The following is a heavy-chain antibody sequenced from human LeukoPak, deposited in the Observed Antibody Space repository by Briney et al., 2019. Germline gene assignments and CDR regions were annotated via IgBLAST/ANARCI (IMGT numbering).Heavy chain of an antibody. CDR3: ARGNGGVARPDYFDY. V-gene: IGHV1-46*01. J-gene: IGHJ4*02. D-gene: IGHD6-6*01. CDR2: INPSGGST. CDR1: GYTFTSYY. Sequence: GASVKVPCKASGYTFTSYYMHWVRQAPGQGLEWMGIINPSGGSTCYAQKFQGRVTMTRDMSTSTVYMELSSLRSEDTAVYCCARGNGGVARPDYFDYWGQGTLVTVSS.